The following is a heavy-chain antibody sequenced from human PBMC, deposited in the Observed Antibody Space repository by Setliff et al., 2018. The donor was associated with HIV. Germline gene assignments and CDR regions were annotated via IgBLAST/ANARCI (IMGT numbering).Heavy chain of an antibody. V-gene: IGHV3-74*01. D-gene: IGHD1-26*01. J-gene: IGHJ4*02. CDR2: INGDGRSI. Sequence: QSGGSLRLSCAASGFPFSSHWMHWVRQAPGKGLVWVSRINGDGRSINYADAVKGRFTISRDNAKNTLYLQMNSLRAEDTAVYYCARGGSYSPGDYWGQGALVTVS. CDR1: GFPFSSHW. CDR3: ARGGSYSPGDY.